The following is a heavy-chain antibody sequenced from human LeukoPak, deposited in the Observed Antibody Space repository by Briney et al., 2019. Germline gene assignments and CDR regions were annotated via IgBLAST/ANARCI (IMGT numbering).Heavy chain of an antibody. V-gene: IGHV4-39*07. Sequence: SETLSLTCTVSGGSIISGSKYWGWIRQAPGTGLEWIGSIYYSGTTYYNPSLKSRVTMSVDTPKTQFSLKLTSVTAADTAVYSCARGGIAAAGADYWGQGTLVTVSS. CDR2: IYYSGTT. CDR3: ARGGIAAAGADY. CDR1: GGSIISGSKY. J-gene: IGHJ4*02. D-gene: IGHD6-13*01.